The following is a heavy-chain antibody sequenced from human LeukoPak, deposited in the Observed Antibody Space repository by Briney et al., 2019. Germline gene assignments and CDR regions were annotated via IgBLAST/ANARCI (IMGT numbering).Heavy chain of an antibody. CDR1: NESFSGYY. J-gene: IGHJ4*02. Sequence: SETLSLTCAVYNESFSGYYWSWIRQPPGKGLEWIGEINYGGSTNYNPSLKSRVTISVDRTKNQFSLKLSSVTAADTAVYYCARGDYYDSSGYYYVYFDYWGQGTLVTVSS. CDR2: INYGGST. CDR3: ARGDYYDSSGYYYVYFDY. D-gene: IGHD3-22*01. V-gene: IGHV4-34*01.